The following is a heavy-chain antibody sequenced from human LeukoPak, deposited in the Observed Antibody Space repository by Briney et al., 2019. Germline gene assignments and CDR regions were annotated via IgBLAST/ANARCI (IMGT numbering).Heavy chain of an antibody. CDR3: AGERGEEYSSGWYKTNFFYN. CDR2: GDYSGGT. D-gene: IGHD6-19*01. Sequence: SETLSLTCAVSGGSISSYYWSWIRQPPGKGLEWIASGDYSGGTYYNPSLESRVAISADMSKNQISLQLTSVTGADTAVYYCAGERGEEYSSGWYKTNFFYNWGQGIRVTVSS. CDR1: GGSISSYY. J-gene: IGHJ4*02. V-gene: IGHV4-39*07.